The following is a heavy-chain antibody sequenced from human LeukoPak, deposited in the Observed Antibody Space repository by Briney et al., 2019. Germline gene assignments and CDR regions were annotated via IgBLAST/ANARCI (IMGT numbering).Heavy chain of an antibody. Sequence: ASVKVSCKVSGYTLTELSMHWVRQAPGKGLEWMGGFDPEDGETIYAQKFQGRVTMTEDTSTDTAYMEPSSLRSEDTAVYYCATSQLGSSLYYYMDVWGKGTTVTVSS. CDR3: ATSQLGSSLYYYMDV. CDR1: GYTLTELS. J-gene: IGHJ6*03. CDR2: FDPEDGET. V-gene: IGHV1-24*01. D-gene: IGHD6-13*01.